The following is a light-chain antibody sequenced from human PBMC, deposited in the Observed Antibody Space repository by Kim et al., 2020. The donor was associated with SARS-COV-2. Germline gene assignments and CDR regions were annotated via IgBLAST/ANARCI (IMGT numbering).Light chain of an antibody. CDR3: AAWDDSLSALV. CDR1: SSNIGSNY. CDR2: RNN. J-gene: IGLJ1*01. V-gene: IGLV1-47*01. Sequence: QAVVTQPPSASGTPGQRVTISSSGSSSNIGSNYVYWYQQFPGTAPKLLIYRNNQRPSGVPDRFSGSKSGTSASLAISGLRSEDEADYYCAAWDDSLSALVFGTGTKVTVL.